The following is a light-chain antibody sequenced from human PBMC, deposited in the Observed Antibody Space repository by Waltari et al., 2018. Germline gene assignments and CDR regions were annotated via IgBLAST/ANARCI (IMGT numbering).Light chain of an antibody. CDR1: SANIGAGYA. CDR3: QSYDSSLSGYV. J-gene: IGLJ1*01. V-gene: IGLV1-40*01. CDR2: GTR. Sequence: QSVLTQPPYVSGAPGQRVNLSCPWSSANIGAGYAVHWYQQLPRTAPKLLIFGTRYWPSGVPDRVSGSKSGTSASRAITGLQADDEADYDCQSYDSSLSGYVFGTGTKVTVL.